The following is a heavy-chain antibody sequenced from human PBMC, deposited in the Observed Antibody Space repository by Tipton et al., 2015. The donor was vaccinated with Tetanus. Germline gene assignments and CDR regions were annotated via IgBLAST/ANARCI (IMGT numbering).Heavy chain of an antibody. CDR3: ARANNDFPKKGPFDS. D-gene: IGHD3-3*01. CDR2: INHSGNT. CDR1: GASFSDYY. J-gene: IGHJ4*02. Sequence: LRLSCAVYGASFSDYYWSWIRQAPGKGLEWIGEINHSGNTNHNPSLKSRVTLSVDTSKNQFSLKLNSVTAADTAVYYCARANNDFPKKGPFDSWGQGSLVIVSS. V-gene: IGHV4-34*01.